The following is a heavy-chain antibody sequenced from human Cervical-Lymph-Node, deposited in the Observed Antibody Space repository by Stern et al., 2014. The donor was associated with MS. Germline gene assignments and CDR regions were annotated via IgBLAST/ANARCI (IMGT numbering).Heavy chain of an antibody. V-gene: IGHV3-30*18. CDR2: VAYDGSKE. D-gene: IGHD5-12*01. CDR1: GFPFSSYG. Sequence: QVQLVQSGGGVVQPGTSLRLSCTASGFPFSSYGMHWVRQAPGKGLEWVAVVAYDGSKEHYAYSVKGRFTISRDNSENTLYLQMDSLRPEYTTVYYCAKDWATGNFDYWGQGTLVTVSS. J-gene: IGHJ4*02. CDR3: AKDWATGNFDY.